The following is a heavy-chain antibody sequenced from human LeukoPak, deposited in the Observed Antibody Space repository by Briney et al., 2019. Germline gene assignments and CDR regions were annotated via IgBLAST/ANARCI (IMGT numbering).Heavy chain of an antibody. CDR2: INWNGGST. D-gene: IGHD5-18*01. Sequence: PGGSLRLSCAASGFTFDDYGMSWVRQAPGKGLEWVSGINWNGGSTGYADSVKGRFTISRDNAKNSLYLQMNSLRAEDTALYHCAREMGGYSYGDRAGGMDVWGQGTTVTVSS. CDR3: AREMGGYSYGDRAGGMDV. CDR1: GFTFDDYG. V-gene: IGHV3-20*01. J-gene: IGHJ6*02.